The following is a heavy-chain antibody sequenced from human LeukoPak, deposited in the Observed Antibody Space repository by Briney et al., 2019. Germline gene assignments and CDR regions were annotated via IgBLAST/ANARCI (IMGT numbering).Heavy chain of an antibody. CDR2: ISDSGGSA. Sequence: PGGSLRLSCAASGFTFNTYAMSWVRQAPGKGLEWVSAISDSGGSAYYADSVKGRFTISRDNSKNTLYLQMNSLRAEDTAVYYCAKIPYGDYVLDYYYYMDVWGKGTTVTISS. CDR1: GFTFNTYA. D-gene: IGHD4-17*01. CDR3: AKIPYGDYVLDYYYYMDV. V-gene: IGHV3-23*01. J-gene: IGHJ6*03.